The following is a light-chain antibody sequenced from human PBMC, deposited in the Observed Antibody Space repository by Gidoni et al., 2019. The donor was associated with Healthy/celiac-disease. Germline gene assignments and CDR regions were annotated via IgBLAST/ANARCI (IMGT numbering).Light chain of an antibody. Sequence: EIVETQSTGTLSLSPGERATLYCRASQSVSSSYLAWYQQKPGQAPRLLISGASSRATGIPDRFSGSGSGTAFTLTIRILEPEYFAVDYCQQYCRSPPTFGQGPKVEIK. J-gene: IGKJ1*01. CDR2: GAS. CDR1: QSVSSSY. CDR3: QQYCRSPPT. V-gene: IGKV3-20*01.